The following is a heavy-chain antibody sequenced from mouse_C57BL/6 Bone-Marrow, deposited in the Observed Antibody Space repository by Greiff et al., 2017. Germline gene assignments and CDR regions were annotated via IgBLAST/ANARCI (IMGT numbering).Heavy chain of an antibody. Sequence: QVQLQQPGAELVKPGASVKLSCKASGYTFTSYWINWVKQRPGQGLEWIGDIYPTSGRTNYNEQFKSKAILTVDTSSNTAYMQLSSLTSEDSAVFYCASAGPLERSFGYWGQGTTLTVSS. CDR3: ASAGPLERSFGY. CDR2: IYPTSGRT. CDR1: GYTFTSYW. V-gene: IGHV1-55*01. J-gene: IGHJ2*01.